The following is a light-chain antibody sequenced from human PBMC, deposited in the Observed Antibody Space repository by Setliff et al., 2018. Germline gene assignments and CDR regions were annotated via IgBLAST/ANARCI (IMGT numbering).Light chain of an antibody. CDR2: DVS. CDR3: ISFTSRSPRV. Sequence: QSALTQPASVSGSPGQSLTISCTGSNSDVGGYGYVSWYQQHPGKAPKLIIYDVSSRPSGVSDRFSASKSGNTASLTISGLQAEDEADYYCISFTSRSPRVFGSGTKVTV. CDR1: NSDVGGYGY. J-gene: IGLJ1*01. V-gene: IGLV2-14*03.